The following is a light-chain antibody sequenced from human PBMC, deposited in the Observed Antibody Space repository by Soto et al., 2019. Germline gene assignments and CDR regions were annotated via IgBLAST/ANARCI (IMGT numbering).Light chain of an antibody. Sequence: EIVLTQSPGTLSLSPGERATLSCRASQSVSSNLAWYQQKPGQAPRLLIYGAYTRAAGVPARFSGTGSGTEFTLTISSLQSEDFAVYYCHQYDDWPPYTFGQGTKVDIK. J-gene: IGKJ2*01. CDR1: QSVSSN. CDR2: GAY. V-gene: IGKV3-15*01. CDR3: HQYDDWPPYT.